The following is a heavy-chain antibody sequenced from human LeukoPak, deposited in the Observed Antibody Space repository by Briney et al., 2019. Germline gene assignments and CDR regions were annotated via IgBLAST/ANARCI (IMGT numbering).Heavy chain of an antibody. CDR1: GGSISSYY. Sequence: SETLSLTCTVSGGSISSYYWSWIRQPPGKGLEWIAYIYYTRSTNYNPSLKSRVTMSVDTSKNQFSLKLSSATAADTAVYYCARVDSSNWYDSRGYFDYWGQGTLVTVSS. D-gene: IGHD6-13*01. CDR2: IYYTRST. J-gene: IGHJ4*02. CDR3: ARVDSSNWYDSRGYFDY. V-gene: IGHV4-59*01.